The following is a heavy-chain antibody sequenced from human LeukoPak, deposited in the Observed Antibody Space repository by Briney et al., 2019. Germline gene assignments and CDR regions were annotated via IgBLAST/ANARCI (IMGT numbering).Heavy chain of an antibody. J-gene: IGHJ4*02. CDR3: TTGIRGD. V-gene: IGHV3-15*07. D-gene: IGHD3-10*01. Sequence: GGSLRLSCSASGLTVTNAWMNWVRQAPGEGLDWVGRIASKTDGGAIDYAAPVKGRFTISRDDSKNTLNLQMNSLKTEVTAVYYCTTGIRGDWGQGTLVTVSS. CDR1: GLTVTNAW. CDR2: IASKTDGGAI.